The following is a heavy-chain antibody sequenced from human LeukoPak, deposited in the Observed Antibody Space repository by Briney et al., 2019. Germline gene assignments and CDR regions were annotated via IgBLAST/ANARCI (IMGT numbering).Heavy chain of an antibody. D-gene: IGHD2-15*01. J-gene: IGHJ6*03. CDR3: VRVVVAANYYYYYMDV. V-gene: IGHV4-34*01. CDR2: INHSGST. CDR1: GGSFSGYY. Sequence: SETLSLTCAVYGGSFSGYYWSWIRQPPGKGLEWIGEINHSGSTNYNPSLKGRVTISVDTSKNQFSLKLSSVTAADTAVYYCVRVVVAANYYYYYMDVWGKGTTVTVSS.